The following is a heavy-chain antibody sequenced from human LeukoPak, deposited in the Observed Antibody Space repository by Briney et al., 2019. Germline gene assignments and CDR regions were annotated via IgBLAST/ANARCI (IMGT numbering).Heavy chain of an antibody. D-gene: IGHD4-17*01. CDR1: GGTFSSYA. J-gene: IGHJ5*02. Sequence: SVKVSCKASGGTFSSYAISWVRQAPGQGLEWMGGIIPIFGTANYAQKFQGGVTITSDESTSTAYMELSSLRSEDTAVYYCALSPPDYGDYREDNWFDPWGQGTLVTVSS. CDR2: IIPIFGTA. V-gene: IGHV1-69*13. CDR3: ALSPPDYGDYREDNWFDP.